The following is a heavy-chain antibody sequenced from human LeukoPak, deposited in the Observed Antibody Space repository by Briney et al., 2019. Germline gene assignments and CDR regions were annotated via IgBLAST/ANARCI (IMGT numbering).Heavy chain of an antibody. D-gene: IGHD1-26*01. CDR3: ASWGEGALDN. Sequence: GGSLRLSCAASGFSFSSYEMNWVRQAPGKGLEWVSYISTSTTTIYYANSVKGRFTISRDNAKKSLYLQMNSLRVEDTGVYYCASWGEGALDNWGQGTLVTVSS. CDR1: GFSFSSYE. J-gene: IGHJ4*02. CDR2: ISTSTTTI. V-gene: IGHV3-48*03.